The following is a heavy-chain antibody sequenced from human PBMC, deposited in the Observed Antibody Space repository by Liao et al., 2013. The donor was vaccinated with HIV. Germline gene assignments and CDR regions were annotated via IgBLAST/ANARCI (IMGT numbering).Heavy chain of an antibody. CDR2: IYYTGST. J-gene: IGHJ3*02. CDR3: ARNGPNWVDAFDI. D-gene: IGHD1-1*01. CDR1: GGSISSYY. V-gene: IGHV4-59*01. Sequence: QVQLQESGSGLVKPSETLSLTCTVSGGSISSYYWSWIRQPPGKGLEWIGYIYYTGSTNYNPSLKSRVTISVDTSKNHFSLKLSSVTAADTAVYYCARNGPNWVDAFDIWGQGTMVTVSS.